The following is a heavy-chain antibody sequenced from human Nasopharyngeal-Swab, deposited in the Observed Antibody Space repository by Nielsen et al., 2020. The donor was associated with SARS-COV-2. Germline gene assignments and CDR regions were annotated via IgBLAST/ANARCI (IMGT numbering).Heavy chain of an antibody. J-gene: IGHJ6*04. CDR3: ARSIAAAGNFPRIRVFPDV. V-gene: IGHV4-34*01. D-gene: IGHD6-13*01. CDR2: INHSGST. Sequence: WIRQPPGKGLESIGEINHSGSTNYNPSLKSRVTISVDTSKNQFSLKLISVTAADTAVYYCARSIAAAGNFPRIRVFPDVWGKGTTVTVSS.